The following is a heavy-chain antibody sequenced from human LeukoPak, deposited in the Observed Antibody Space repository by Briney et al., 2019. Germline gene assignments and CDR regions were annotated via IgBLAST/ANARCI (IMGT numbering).Heavy chain of an antibody. V-gene: IGHV3-7*03. CDR1: GFSFSSYW. CDR2: IKQEGSAR. CDR3: AKGGFGRPFDY. D-gene: IGHD3-10*01. Sequence: GGSLRLSCVASGFSFSSYWMSWVRQTPGKGLEWVANIKQEGSARYYVDSVTGRFTISRDNSKNTLFLQMDSLRAEDTAVYYCAKGGFGRPFDYWGQGTLVTVSS. J-gene: IGHJ4*02.